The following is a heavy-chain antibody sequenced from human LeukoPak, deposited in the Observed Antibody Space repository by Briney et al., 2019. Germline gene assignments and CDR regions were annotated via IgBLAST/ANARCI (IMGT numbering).Heavy chain of an antibody. J-gene: IGHJ3*02. D-gene: IGHD2-2*01. CDR3: ARDWGLYCSSTSCRPTNDAFDI. Sequence: SETLSLTCAAYGGSFSGYYWSWIRQPPGKGLEWIGYIYYSGSTNYNPSLKSRVTISVDTSKNQFSLKLSSVTAADTAVYYCARDWGLYCSSTSCRPTNDAFDIWGQGTMVTVSS. V-gene: IGHV4-59*01. CDR2: IYYSGST. CDR1: GGSFSGYY.